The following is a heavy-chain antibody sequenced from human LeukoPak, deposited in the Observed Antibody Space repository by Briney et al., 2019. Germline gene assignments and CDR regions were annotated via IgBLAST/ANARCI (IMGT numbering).Heavy chain of an antibody. CDR2: IFYSGST. Sequence: PSETLSLTCTVSGGSISNYYWGWVRQPPGKALEWIGNIFYSGSTYYSPSLKSRVTISVDTSKNQFSLKLSSVTAADTAVYYCARAAAGNSGRAFDIWGQGTMVTVSS. CDR1: GGSISNYY. J-gene: IGHJ3*02. CDR3: ARAAAGNSGRAFDI. D-gene: IGHD6-13*01. V-gene: IGHV4-59*08.